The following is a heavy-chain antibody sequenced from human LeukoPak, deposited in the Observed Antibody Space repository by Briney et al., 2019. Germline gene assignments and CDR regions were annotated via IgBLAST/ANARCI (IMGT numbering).Heavy chain of an antibody. CDR3: ARGGAGHFDY. CDR1: GVSISSYY. D-gene: IGHD1-26*01. V-gene: IGHV4-59*01. CDR2: IYYSGGT. J-gene: IGHJ4*02. Sequence: KPSETLSLTCTVSGVSISSYYWSWIRQPPGKGLEWIGYIYYSGGTNHNPSLKSQVTISVDTSKNQFSLKLSSVTAADTAVYYCARGGAGHFDYWGQGTLVTVSP.